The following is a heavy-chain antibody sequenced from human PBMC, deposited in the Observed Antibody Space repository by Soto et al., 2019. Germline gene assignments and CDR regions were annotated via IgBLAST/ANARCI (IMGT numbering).Heavy chain of an antibody. D-gene: IGHD2-2*01. CDR1: GVTFSSYS. Sequence: EVQLVESGGGLVKPGGSLRVSCAASGVTFSSYSMNWVRQAPGKGLEWVSSISSSSSYIYYADSVKGRFTISRENAKNSLYLQMNSLRAEDSAVYYCARDHCSSTSCYGLWGQGTLVTVSS. CDR3: ARDHCSSTSCYGL. J-gene: IGHJ4*02. V-gene: IGHV3-21*01. CDR2: ISSSSSYI.